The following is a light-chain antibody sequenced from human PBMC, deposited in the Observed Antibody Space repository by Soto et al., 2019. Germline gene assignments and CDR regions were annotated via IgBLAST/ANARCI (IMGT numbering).Light chain of an antibody. CDR2: AAS. Sequence: DIQLTQSPSSLSASVGDRVTITCRASQGFTNYLAWYQQKPGKAPSLLIYAASTLQSGVPSRFSGRESGTVFTLTITSLQPEDVATYYCQKYNSAPPGFTFGPGTKVDIK. J-gene: IGKJ3*01. V-gene: IGKV1-27*01. CDR3: QKYNSAPPGFT. CDR1: QGFTNY.